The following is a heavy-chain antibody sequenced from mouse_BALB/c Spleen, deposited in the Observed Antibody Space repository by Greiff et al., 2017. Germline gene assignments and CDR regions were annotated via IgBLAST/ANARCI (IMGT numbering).Heavy chain of an antibody. J-gene: IGHJ3*01. Sequence: EVKLQESGAELVKPGASVKLSCTASGFNIKDTYMHWVKQRPEQGLEWIGRIDPANGNTKYDPKFQGKATITADTSSNTAYLQLSSLTSEDTAVYYCASPSYDGYSLFAYWGQGTLVTVSA. D-gene: IGHD2-3*01. V-gene: IGHV14-3*02. CDR1: GFNIKDTY. CDR2: IDPANGNT. CDR3: ASPSYDGYSLFAY.